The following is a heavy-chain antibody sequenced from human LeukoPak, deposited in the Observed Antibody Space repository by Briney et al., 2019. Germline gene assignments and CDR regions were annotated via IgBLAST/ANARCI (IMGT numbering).Heavy chain of an antibody. J-gene: IGHJ6*03. CDR3: ARDSSSWYGYYYYMDV. V-gene: IGHV1-2*02. CDR1: GYTFTGYY. Sequence: ASVKVSCKASGYTFTGYYIHWVRQAPGQGLEWMGWINPNSGGTNYAQKFQGRVTMTRDTSISTAYMELSRLRSDDTAVYYCARDSSSWYGYYYYMDVWGKGTTVTVSS. CDR2: INPNSGGT. D-gene: IGHD6-13*01.